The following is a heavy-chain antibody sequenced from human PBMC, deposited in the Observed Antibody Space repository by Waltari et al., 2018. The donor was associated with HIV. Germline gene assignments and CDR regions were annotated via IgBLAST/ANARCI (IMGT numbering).Heavy chain of an antibody. J-gene: IGHJ5*02. CDR3: ARIVASAGLRFDR. CDR1: ADSVSSGSSY. D-gene: IGHD2-21*01. CDR2: IDYTGRA. Sequence: QVQLQASGPGLVKPSETLSLTCSLSADSVSSGSSYWSWMRQPPGKGLEWIGNIDYTGRANYNPSLKTRVTISVDTSKNHFSLKLTSVTAGDTAIYYCARIVASAGLRFDRWGQGSLVTVSS. V-gene: IGHV4-61*03.